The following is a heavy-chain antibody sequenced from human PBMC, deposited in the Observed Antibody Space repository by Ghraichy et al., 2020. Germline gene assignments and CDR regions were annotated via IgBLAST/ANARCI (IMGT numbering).Heavy chain of an antibody. J-gene: IGHJ3*02. CDR1: GFTVSSNY. CDR2: IYSGGST. CDR3: ARERGSSSDAFDI. V-gene: IGHV3-53*01. D-gene: IGHD5-18*01. Sequence: GGSLRLSCAASGFTVSSNYMSWVRQAPGKGLEWVSVIYSGGSTYYADSVKGRFTVSRDNSKNTLYLQMNSLRVDDTAVYYCARERGSSSDAFDIWGQGTMVTVSS.